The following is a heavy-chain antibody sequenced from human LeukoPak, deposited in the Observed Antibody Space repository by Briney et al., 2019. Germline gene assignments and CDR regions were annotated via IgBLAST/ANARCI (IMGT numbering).Heavy chain of an antibody. Sequence: ASVKVSCRASGYTFTSYDINWVRQATGQGLEWMGWMSPDSDYTGYAQTFQGRVTLTRNTSVSTAFMELSSLRSEDTAVYYCEIYTGYDSFWGQGTLVTVSS. V-gene: IGHV1-8*01. CDR3: EIYTGYDSF. CDR1: GYTFTSYD. D-gene: IGHD5-12*01. J-gene: IGHJ4*02. CDR2: MSPDSDYT.